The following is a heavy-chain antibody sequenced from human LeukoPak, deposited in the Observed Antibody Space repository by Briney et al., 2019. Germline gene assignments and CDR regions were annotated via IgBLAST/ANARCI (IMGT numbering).Heavy chain of an antibody. J-gene: IGHJ5*02. CDR1: GGSFSGYY. Sequence: SETLSLTCAVYGGSFSGYYWSWIRQPPGKGLEWIGEINHSGSTNYNPSLKSRVTISVDTSKNQFSLKLSSVTAADTAVYYCARGRKVFGVVIMVVSSRNWFDPWGQGTLVTVSS. D-gene: IGHD3-3*01. V-gene: IGHV4-34*01. CDR2: INHSGST. CDR3: ARGRKVFGVVIMVVSSRNWFDP.